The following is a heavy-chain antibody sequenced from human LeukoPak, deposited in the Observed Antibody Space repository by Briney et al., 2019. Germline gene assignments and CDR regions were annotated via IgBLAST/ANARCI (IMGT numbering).Heavy chain of an antibody. CDR3: ARDLSGGLDGMDV. CDR1: GFTFSSYS. Sequence: PGGSLRLSCAASGFTFSSYSMNWVRQAPGKGLEWVSSISSGSNYKYYADSVKGRFTISRDNAKNSLFLQMDSLRAEDTAVYYCARDLSGGLDGMDVWGQGTTVTVSS. V-gene: IGHV3-21*01. CDR2: ISSGSNYK. J-gene: IGHJ6*02. D-gene: IGHD3-16*01.